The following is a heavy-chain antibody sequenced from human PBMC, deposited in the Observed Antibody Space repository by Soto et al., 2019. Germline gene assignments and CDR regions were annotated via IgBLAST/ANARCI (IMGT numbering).Heavy chain of an antibody. CDR3: ARDNLAVQGAFDH. D-gene: IGHD3-10*02. CDR2: ITGTSAFL. CDR1: GFVFSDFQ. J-gene: IGHJ4*02. Sequence: GGSLRLSCADSGFVFSDFQLNWVRQAPGRGLEWLASITGTSAFLFYADSIKGRFTISRDNPKNFLFPQMDSLGPEDTAVYYCARDNLAVQGAFDHWGQGALVTVS. V-gene: IGHV3-21*01.